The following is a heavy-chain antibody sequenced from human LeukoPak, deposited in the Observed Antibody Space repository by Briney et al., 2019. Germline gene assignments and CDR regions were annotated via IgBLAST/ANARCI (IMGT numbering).Heavy chain of an antibody. CDR3: ARVHAMAYYYGMDV. CDR2: ISSSGSTI. D-gene: IGHD5-24*01. Sequence: GGSLRLSCAASGFTFSSYAMSWVRQAPGKGLEWVSYISSSGSTIYYADSVKGRFTISRDNAKNSLYLQMNSLRAEDTAVYYYARVHAMAYYYGMDVWGQGTTVTVSS. CDR1: GFTFSSYA. V-gene: IGHV3-48*03. J-gene: IGHJ6*02.